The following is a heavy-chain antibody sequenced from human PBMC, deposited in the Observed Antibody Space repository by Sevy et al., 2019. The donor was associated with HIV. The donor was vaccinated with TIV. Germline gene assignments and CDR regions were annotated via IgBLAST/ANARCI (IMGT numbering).Heavy chain of an antibody. D-gene: IGHD2-2*01. Sequence: GGSLRLSCAASGFTFSDYYMSWIRQAPGKGLEWVSYISSSGSTIYYADSVKGRFTISMDNAKNSLYLQMNSLRAEDTAVYYCAKESDCSSTSCYSRPFDYWGQGTLVTVSS. CDR1: GFTFSDYY. CDR3: AKESDCSSTSCYSRPFDY. J-gene: IGHJ4*02. CDR2: ISSSGSTI. V-gene: IGHV3-11*01.